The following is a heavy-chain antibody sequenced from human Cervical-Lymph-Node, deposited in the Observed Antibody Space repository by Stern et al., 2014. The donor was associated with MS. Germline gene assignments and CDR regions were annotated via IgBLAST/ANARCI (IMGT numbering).Heavy chain of an antibody. CDR1: GFSLTTSGVG. Sequence: QITLKESGPTLVKPTQTLTLTCTFSGFSLTTSGVGVGWIRQPPGKALEWLALIYWDEYDRDSPFLKSRLTITKDTSKNQVVLTMTNMDPVDTATYYCAHIGYYDSTGYYSYYFDYWGQGTLVTVSS. CDR2: IYWDEYD. J-gene: IGHJ4*02. V-gene: IGHV2-5*02. CDR3: AHIGYYDSTGYYSYYFDY. D-gene: IGHD3-22*01.